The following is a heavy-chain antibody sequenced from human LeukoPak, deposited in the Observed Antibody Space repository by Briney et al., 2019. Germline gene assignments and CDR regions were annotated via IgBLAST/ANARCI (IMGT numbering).Heavy chain of an antibody. V-gene: IGHV4-34*01. CDR2: INHSGST. D-gene: IGHD3-3*01. J-gene: IGHJ6*02. CDR1: GGSFSGYY. CDR3: ARGPYYDFWSGYSEYGMDV. Sequence: KPSETLSLTCAVYGGSFSGYYWSWIRQPPGKGLEWIGEINHSGSTNYNPSLKSRVTISVDTSKNQFSLKLRSVTAADTAVYYCARGPYYDFWSGYSEYGMDVWGQGTTVTVSS.